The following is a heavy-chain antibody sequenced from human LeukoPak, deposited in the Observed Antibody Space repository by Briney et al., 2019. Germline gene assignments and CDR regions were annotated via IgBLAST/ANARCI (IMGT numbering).Heavy chain of an antibody. V-gene: IGHV3-23*01. CDR2: ISGSGGST. Sequence: GGSLRLSCAASGFTFSSYAMSWVRQAPGKGLEWVSAISGSGGSTYYADSVKGRFTISRDNSKNTLYPQMNSLRAEDTAVYYCAKDRLGIAVAGGDDYWGQGTLVTVSS. D-gene: IGHD6-19*01. J-gene: IGHJ4*02. CDR1: GFTFSSYA. CDR3: AKDRLGIAVAGGDDY.